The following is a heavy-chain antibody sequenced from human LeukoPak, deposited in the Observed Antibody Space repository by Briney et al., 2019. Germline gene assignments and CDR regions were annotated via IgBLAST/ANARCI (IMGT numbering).Heavy chain of an antibody. Sequence: ASVKVSCKASGYTFTGYYMHWVRQAPGQGLEWMGWINPNSGGTNYAQKFQGRVTMTRDTSISTAYMELSRPRSDDTAVYYCARTGRLRFTGGFDIWGQGTMVTVSS. J-gene: IGHJ3*02. D-gene: IGHD4-17*01. CDR1: GYTFTGYY. V-gene: IGHV1-2*02. CDR2: INPNSGGT. CDR3: ARTGRLRFTGGFDI.